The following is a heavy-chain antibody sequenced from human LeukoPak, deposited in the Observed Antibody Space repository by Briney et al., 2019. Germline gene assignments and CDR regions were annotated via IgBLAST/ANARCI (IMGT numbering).Heavy chain of an antibody. CDR2: ISGSGGST. CDR3: ARVPDCSSTSCYTDDAFDI. D-gene: IGHD2-2*02. J-gene: IGHJ3*02. CDR1: GFTFSSYA. V-gene: IGHV3-23*01. Sequence: GGSLRLSCAAFGFTFSSYAMSWVRQAPGKGLEWVSAISGSGGSTYYADSVKGRFTISRDNSKNTLYLQMNSLRAEDTAVYYCARVPDCSSTSCYTDDAFDIWGQGTMVTVSS.